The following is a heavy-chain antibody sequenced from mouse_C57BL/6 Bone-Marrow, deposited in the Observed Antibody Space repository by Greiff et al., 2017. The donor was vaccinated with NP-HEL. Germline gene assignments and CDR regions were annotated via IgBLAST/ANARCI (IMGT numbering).Heavy chain of an antibody. Sequence: QVQLQQSGAELVRPGASVTLSCKASGYTFTDYEMHWVKQTPVHGLEWIGAIDPEPGGTAYNQKFKGKAILTADKSSSTAYMELRSLTSEDSAVYYCTRCILGYWGQGTTLTVSS. V-gene: IGHV1-15*01. D-gene: IGHD1-3*01. CDR1: GYTFTDYE. CDR2: IDPEPGGT. CDR3: TRCILGY. J-gene: IGHJ2*01.